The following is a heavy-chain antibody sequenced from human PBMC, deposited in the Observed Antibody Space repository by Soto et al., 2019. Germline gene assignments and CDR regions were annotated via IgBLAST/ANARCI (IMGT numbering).Heavy chain of an antibody. CDR1: GGSISSGGYY. V-gene: IGHV4-31*03. CDR3: ERGAGGGAFDI. D-gene: IGHD1-26*01. Sequence: TLSLTCTVSGGSISSGGYYWSWIRQHPGKGLEWIGHVYYSGSTYYNPSLKSRVTISVDTSKNQFSLKLSSVTAADTAVYYCERGAGGGAFDIWGQGTMVTVSS. J-gene: IGHJ3*02. CDR2: VYYSGST.